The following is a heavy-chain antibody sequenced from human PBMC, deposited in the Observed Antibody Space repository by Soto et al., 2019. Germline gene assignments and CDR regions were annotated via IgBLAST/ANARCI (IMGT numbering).Heavy chain of an antibody. Sequence: GSLRLSCAASGFTFSSYSMNWVRQAPGKGLEWIGNIYYSENTYYNPSLKSRVTISVDTSKNQFSLRLTSVTAADTAVYYCATHPPYGPLDHWGQGTLVTVSS. D-gene: IGHD4-17*01. V-gene: IGHV4-59*04. J-gene: IGHJ4*02. CDR1: GFTFSSYSMN. CDR3: ATHPPYGPLDH. CDR2: IYYSENT.